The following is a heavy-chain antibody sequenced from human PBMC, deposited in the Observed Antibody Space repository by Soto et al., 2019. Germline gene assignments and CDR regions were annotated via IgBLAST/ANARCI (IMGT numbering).Heavy chain of an antibody. CDR2: IYYSGST. D-gene: IGHD3-3*01. V-gene: IGHV4-30-4*01. CDR3: ARARKSQYYDFWSGYFDAFDI. J-gene: IGHJ3*02. CDR1: GGSISSGDYY. Sequence: KTSETLSLTCTVSGGSISSGDYYWSWIRQPPGKGLEWIGYIYYSGSTYYNPSLKGRVTISVDTSKNQFSLKLSSVTAADTAVYYCARARKSQYYDFWSGYFDAFDIWGQGTMVTVSS.